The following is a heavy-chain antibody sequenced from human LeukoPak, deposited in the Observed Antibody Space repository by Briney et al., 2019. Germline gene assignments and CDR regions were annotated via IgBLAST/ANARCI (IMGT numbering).Heavy chain of an antibody. CDR3: ARYYYDSSGFSQTFFDY. Sequence: ASVKVSCQASGGTFSSYAISWVRQAPGQGLEWMGRIIPIFGIANYAQKFQGRVTITADKSTNTAYMHVSSLRSEDTAVYYCARYYYDSSGFSQTFFDYWGQGTLVTVSS. D-gene: IGHD3-22*01. CDR1: GGTFSSYA. J-gene: IGHJ4*02. V-gene: IGHV1-69*04. CDR2: IIPIFGIA.